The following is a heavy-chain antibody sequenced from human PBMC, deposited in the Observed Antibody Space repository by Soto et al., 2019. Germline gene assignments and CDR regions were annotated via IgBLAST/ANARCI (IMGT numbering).Heavy chain of an antibody. CDR2: TYYRSKWYN. J-gene: IGHJ6*02. Sequence: KQSQTLSLTCAISGDSVSSNSAAWNWIRQSPSRGLEWLGRTYYRSKWYNDYAVSVKSRITINPDTSKNQFSLQLNSVTPEDTAVYYCARGRGYDSSGYYYYYGMDVWGQGTTVTVSS. CDR3: ARGRGYDSSGYYYYYGMDV. CDR1: GDSVSSNSAA. V-gene: IGHV6-1*01. D-gene: IGHD3-22*01.